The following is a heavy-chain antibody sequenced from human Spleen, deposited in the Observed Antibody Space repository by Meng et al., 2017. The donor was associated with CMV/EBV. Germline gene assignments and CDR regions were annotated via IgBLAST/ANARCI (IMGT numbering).Heavy chain of an antibody. CDR1: GYNLTSYG. D-gene: IGHD2-21*01. Sequence: QCQLVQFRAGVKKPGGSVKVSCKASGYNLTSYGISWVRQAPGQGLEWMGWISAYNGNTNYAQKLQGRVTMTTDTSTSTAYMELRSLRSDDTAVYYCARGHLSGDLEAYWGQGTLVTASS. CDR2: ISAYNGNT. J-gene: IGHJ4*02. V-gene: IGHV1-18*01. CDR3: ARGHLSGDLEAY.